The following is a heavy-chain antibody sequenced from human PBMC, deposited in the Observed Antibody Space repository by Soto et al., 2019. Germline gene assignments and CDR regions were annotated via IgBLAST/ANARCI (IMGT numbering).Heavy chain of an antibody. Sequence: ASVKVSCKASGYTFTSYAMHWVRQAPGQRLEWMGWINAGNGNTKYSQKFQGRVTITRDTSASTAYMELSSLRSEDTAVYYCARDPTTKDFWSGYPSGYFDYWGQGTLVTVSS. D-gene: IGHD3-3*01. V-gene: IGHV1-3*01. CDR3: ARDPTTKDFWSGYPSGYFDY. CDR2: INAGNGNT. J-gene: IGHJ4*02. CDR1: GYTFTSYA.